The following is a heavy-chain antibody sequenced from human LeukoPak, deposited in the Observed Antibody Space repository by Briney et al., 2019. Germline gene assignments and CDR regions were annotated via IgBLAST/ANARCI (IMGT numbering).Heavy chain of an antibody. D-gene: IGHD6-13*01. CDR2: IYYSGST. Sequence: SETLSLTCTVSGGSISSGDYYWSWIRQPPGKGLEWIGYIYYSGSTYYNPSLKSQVTISVDTSKNQFSLKLSSVTAADTAVYYCAREAAAARWGWYMDVWGKGTTVTVSS. CDR3: AREAAAARWGWYMDV. V-gene: IGHV4-30-4*08. J-gene: IGHJ6*03. CDR1: GGSISSGDYY.